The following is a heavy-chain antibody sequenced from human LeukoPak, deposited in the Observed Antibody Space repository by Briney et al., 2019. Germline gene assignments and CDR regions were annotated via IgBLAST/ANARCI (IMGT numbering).Heavy chain of an antibody. J-gene: IGHJ4*02. Sequence: PGGSLRLSYAASGFTFSRYGFHWVRQAPGKGLEWVAFISDSGGDKWYADSVKGRLTISRDKSKNTVNLQMSSLRVEDTALYYCARDGGSESYAFDYWGQGTQVTVSS. D-gene: IGHD3-10*01. CDR1: GFTFSRYG. CDR3: ARDGGSESYAFDY. V-gene: IGHV3-30*02. CDR2: ISDSGGDK.